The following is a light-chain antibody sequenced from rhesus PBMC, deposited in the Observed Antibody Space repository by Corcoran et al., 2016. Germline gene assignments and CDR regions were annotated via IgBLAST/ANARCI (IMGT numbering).Light chain of an antibody. CDR2: KAS. J-gene: IGKJ1*01. Sequence: DIQMTQSPSSLSASVGDTVTITCRASQSISSWLAWYQQKPGKAPKLLSYKASTLESGVPSRFSGSGSGKEFTLTISSLQSEDFATYYWQQYSSSPWTFGQGTKVEIK. CDR1: QSISSW. CDR3: QQYSSSPWT. V-gene: IGKV1-22*01.